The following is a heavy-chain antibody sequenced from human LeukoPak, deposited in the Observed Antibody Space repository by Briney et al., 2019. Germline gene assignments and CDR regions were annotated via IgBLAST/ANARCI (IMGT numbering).Heavy chain of an antibody. D-gene: IGHD6-19*01. Sequence: SETLSLTCTVSGGSISSGGYYWSWIRQPPGKGLEWIGYSYYSGSTYCNSSLKTRVTISVDTSKNQFSLKLSSVTAADTAVYYCVRVGSGSFDYWGQGTLVTVSS. CDR2: SYYSGST. J-gene: IGHJ4*02. CDR3: VRVGSGSFDY. V-gene: IGHV4-61*08. CDR1: GGSISSGGYY.